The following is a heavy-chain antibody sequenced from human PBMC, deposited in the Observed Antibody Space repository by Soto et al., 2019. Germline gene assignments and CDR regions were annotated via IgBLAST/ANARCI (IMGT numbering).Heavy chain of an antibody. CDR3: ATQEVGGSYVYTFDP. D-gene: IGHD1-26*01. J-gene: IGHJ5*02. CDR1: GDTISTGGYS. CDR2: IYYSGSP. V-gene: IGHV4-30-2*03. Sequence: PSETLSLTCGVSGDTISTGGYSWAWIRQPPGKGLEWIGSIYYSGSPYYNPSLKSRVIISVDTSKNQFSLKLSSVTAADTAVYYCATQEVGGSYVYTFDPWGQGTLVTVSS.